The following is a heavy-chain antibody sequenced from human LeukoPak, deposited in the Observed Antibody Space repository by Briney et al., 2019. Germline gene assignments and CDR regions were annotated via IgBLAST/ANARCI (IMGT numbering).Heavy chain of an antibody. CDR2: IYPDDSDT. CDR1: GYKITDYW. J-gene: IGHJ6*03. CDR3: ARQVSRYYSMDV. V-gene: IGHV5-51*01. Sequence: GESLKISCKGSGYKITDYWIGWVRQMPGKGLEWMGVIYPDDSDTRYSPSFQGQVIMSADKSISTAYLQWSSLKASDTAMYYCARQVSRYYSMDVWGKGTTVTVS.